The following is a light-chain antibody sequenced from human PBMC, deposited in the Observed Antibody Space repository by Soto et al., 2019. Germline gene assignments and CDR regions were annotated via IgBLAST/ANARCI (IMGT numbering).Light chain of an antibody. CDR1: SSNIGGNS. CDR3: GTCDSSLTAYV. V-gene: IGLV1-51*01. J-gene: IGLJ1*01. CDR2: DDD. Sequence: QYVLTQPPSVSAAPGQRVTISCSGSSSNIGGNSVSWYQQLPGTAPKLLIYDDDKRPSGIPDRFSGSKSGTSATLGITGFQSWDHADYYRGTCDSSLTAYVFGTETKGT.